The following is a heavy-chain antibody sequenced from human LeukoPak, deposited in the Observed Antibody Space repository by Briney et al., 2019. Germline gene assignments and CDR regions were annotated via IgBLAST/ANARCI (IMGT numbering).Heavy chain of an antibody. CDR2: IFGGVST. CDR3: ARHLVGATRGFGY. J-gene: IGHJ4*02. Sequence: GGSLRLSCAASGFTVSSNYMSWVRQAPGKGLEWVSVIFGGVSTYYADSVKGRFTISRDNSKNTLYLQMNSLRADDTAVYYCARHLVGATRGFGYWGQGTLVTVSS. V-gene: IGHV3-66*04. CDR1: GFTVSSNY. D-gene: IGHD1-26*01.